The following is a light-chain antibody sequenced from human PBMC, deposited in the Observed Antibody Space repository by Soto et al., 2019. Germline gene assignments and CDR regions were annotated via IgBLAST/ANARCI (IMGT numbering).Light chain of an antibody. J-gene: IGKJ4*01. CDR3: QQYDNLPLT. CDR1: QDISNY. CDR2: DAS. Sequence: DIQMTHSPSSLSASVVDRVTITCQASQDISNYLNWYQQKPGKAPKLLIYDASNLETGVPSRFSGSGSGTDFTFTISSLQPEDIATYYSQQYDNLPLTFGGGTKVDIK. V-gene: IGKV1-33*01.